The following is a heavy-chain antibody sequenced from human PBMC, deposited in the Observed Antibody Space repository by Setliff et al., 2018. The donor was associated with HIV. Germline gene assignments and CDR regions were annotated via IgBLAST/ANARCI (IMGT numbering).Heavy chain of an antibody. Sequence: SETLSLTCTVSGGSISTATFYWSWIRQPPGKGLEWIGEINHSGSTNYNPSLKSRVTISVDTSKNQFSLKLSSVTAADTAVYYCARRGSGFFHYYYYMDVWGKGTTVTVSS. CDR1: GGSISTATFY. V-gene: IGHV4-34*01. D-gene: IGHD3-10*01. CDR3: ARRGSGFFHYYYYMDV. J-gene: IGHJ6*03. CDR2: INHSGST.